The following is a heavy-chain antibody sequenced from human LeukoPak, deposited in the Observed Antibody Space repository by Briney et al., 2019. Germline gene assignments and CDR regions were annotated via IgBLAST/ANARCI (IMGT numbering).Heavy chain of an antibody. V-gene: IGHV3-48*03. D-gene: IGHD3/OR15-3a*01. Sequence: GGSLRLSCATSGFTFSSYEMNWVRQAPGKGLEWVSYITSSGSTIYYADSVKGRFTISRDNPKDTLFLQMNSLRTEDTAVYYCAKRSNFWTGYLDYWGQGTLVTVSS. J-gene: IGHJ4*02. CDR3: AKRSNFWTGYLDY. CDR2: ITSSGSTI. CDR1: GFTFSSYE.